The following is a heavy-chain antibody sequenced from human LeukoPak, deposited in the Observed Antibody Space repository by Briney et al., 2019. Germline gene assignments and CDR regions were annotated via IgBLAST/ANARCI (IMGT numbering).Heavy chain of an antibody. CDR2: IYSGGST. Sequence: GGSLRLSCAASGFTVSSNYMSWVRQAPGKGLEWVSVIYSGGSTYYADSVKGRFTISRDNSKNTLYLQMNSLRAEDTAVYYCARDRGMATGDYWGQGTLVTVSS. CDR1: GFTVSSNY. J-gene: IGHJ4*02. CDR3: ARDRGMATGDY. V-gene: IGHV3-53*01. D-gene: IGHD5-24*01.